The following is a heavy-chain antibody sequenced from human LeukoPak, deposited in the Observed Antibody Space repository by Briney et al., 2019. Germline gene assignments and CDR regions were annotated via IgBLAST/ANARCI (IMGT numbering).Heavy chain of an antibody. CDR2: ISRNSGSI. CDR1: GFTFDDYA. V-gene: IGHV3-9*01. Sequence: PGGSLRLSCAASGFTFDDYAMHWVRQAPGKGLEWVSGISRNSGSIGYADSVKGRFTISRDNAKNSLYLQMNSLRAEDTALYYCAKRVASSYYFDYWGQGTLVTVSS. J-gene: IGHJ4*02. CDR3: AKRVASSYYFDY.